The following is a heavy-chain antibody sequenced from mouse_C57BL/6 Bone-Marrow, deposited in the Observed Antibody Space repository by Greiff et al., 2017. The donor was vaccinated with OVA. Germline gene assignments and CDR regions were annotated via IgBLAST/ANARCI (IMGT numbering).Heavy chain of an antibody. CDR3: ARGFLISSGYFDV. CDR2: ISYDGSN. CDR1: GYSITSGYY. V-gene: IGHV3-6*01. J-gene: IGHJ1*03. D-gene: IGHD6-1*01. Sequence: EVKLQESGPGLVKPSQSLSLTCSVTGYSITSGYYWNWIRQFPGNKLEWMGYISYDGSNNYNPSLKNRISITRDTSKNQFFLKLNSVTTEDTATYYCARGFLISSGYFDVWGTGTTVTVSS.